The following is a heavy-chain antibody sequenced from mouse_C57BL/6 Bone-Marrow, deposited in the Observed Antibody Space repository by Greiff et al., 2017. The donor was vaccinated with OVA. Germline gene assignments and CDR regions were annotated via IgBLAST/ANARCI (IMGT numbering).Heavy chain of an antibody. V-gene: IGHV1-4*01. CDR2: IDPTNDYT. Sequence: VQLQQSGAELARPGASVKMSCKASGYTFTSYTIHWVKQRPGPGLEWIGYIDPTNDYTNYNQKFKGKATLTADKSSSTAYMQLSSLTSEDSAVYYCTRGYYFDYWGQGTTLTVSS. CDR3: TRGYYFDY. J-gene: IGHJ2*01. CDR1: GYTFTSYT.